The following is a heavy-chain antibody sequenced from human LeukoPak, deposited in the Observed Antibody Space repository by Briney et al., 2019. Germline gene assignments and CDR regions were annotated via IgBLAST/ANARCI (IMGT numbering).Heavy chain of an antibody. CDR3: ARLPAAGTYYYYYMDV. J-gene: IGHJ6*03. V-gene: IGHV5-51*01. CDR2: IYPGDSDT. CDR1: GYSFTSYW. D-gene: IGHD6-13*01. Sequence: GESLKISCKGSGYSFTSYWIGWVRQMPGKGLEWMGIIYPGDSDTRDSPSFQGQVTISADKSISTAYLQWSSLKASDTAMYYCARLPAAGTYYYYYMDVWGKGTTVTISS.